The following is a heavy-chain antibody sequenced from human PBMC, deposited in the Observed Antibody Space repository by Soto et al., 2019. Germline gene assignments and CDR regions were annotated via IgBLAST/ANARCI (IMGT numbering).Heavy chain of an antibody. V-gene: IGHV3-23*01. CDR1: GFTFSSYA. CDR2: ISGSGGST. CDR3: AKDRTVTNVGWFDP. J-gene: IGHJ5*02. Sequence: VGSLRLSCAASGFTFSSYAMSWVRQAPGKGLEWVSAISGSGGSTYYADSVKGRFTISRDNSKNTLYLQINSLRAEDTAVYYCAKDRTVTNVGWFDPWGQGTLVTVSS. D-gene: IGHD4-17*01.